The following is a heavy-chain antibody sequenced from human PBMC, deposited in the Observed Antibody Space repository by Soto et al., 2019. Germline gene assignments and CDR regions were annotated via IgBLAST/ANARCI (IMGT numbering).Heavy chain of an antibody. CDR1: GFTFINYA. V-gene: IGHV3-23*01. CDR3: EKDVYRSDPLPCFDN. CDR2: IDDGGAST. J-gene: IGHJ4*02. Sequence: GGSLRLSCEASGFTFINYAMSWVRQAPGKGLEWVAGIDDGGASTYYADSVKGRFSISRDNSKNTLYLQMHGLRVEDTAVYYCEKDVYRSDPLPCFDNWGQGTLVTVSS. D-gene: IGHD2-2*01.